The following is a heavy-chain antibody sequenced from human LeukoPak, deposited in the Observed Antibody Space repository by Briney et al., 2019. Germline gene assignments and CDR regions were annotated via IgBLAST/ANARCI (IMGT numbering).Heavy chain of an antibody. CDR1: GFTFSSYE. Sequence: PGGSLRLSCAASGFTFSSYEMNWVRQAPGKGLERVSAISGSGGSTYYADSVKGRFTISRDNSKNTLYLQMNSLRAEDTAVYYCAKEGGYFDWLLGVWGKGTTVTISS. CDR3: AKEGGYFDWLLGV. CDR2: ISGSGGST. D-gene: IGHD3-9*01. V-gene: IGHV3-23*01. J-gene: IGHJ6*04.